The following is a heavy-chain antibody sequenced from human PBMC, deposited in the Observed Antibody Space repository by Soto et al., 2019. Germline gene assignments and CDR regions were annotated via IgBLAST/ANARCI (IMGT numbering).Heavy chain of an antibody. D-gene: IGHD1-7*01. CDR2: ISSSSSYI. V-gene: IGHV3-21*01. CDR3: ARDQDWNFEIDY. Sequence: GGSLRLSCAASGFTFSSYSMNWVRQAPGKGLEWVSSISSSSSYIYYADSVKGRFTISRDNAKNSLYLQMNSLRAEDTAVYYCARDQDWNFEIDYWGQGTLVTVSS. CDR1: GFTFSSYS. J-gene: IGHJ4*02.